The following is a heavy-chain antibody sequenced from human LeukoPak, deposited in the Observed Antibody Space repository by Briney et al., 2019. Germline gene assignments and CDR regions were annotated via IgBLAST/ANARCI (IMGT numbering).Heavy chain of an antibody. V-gene: IGHV3-7*01. CDR2: IKQDGSEK. CDR3: ASSGFYYYYMDV. J-gene: IGHJ6*03. Sequence: GGSLRLSCAASGFTFSSYWMSWVRQAPGKGLEWVANIKQDGSEKYYVDSVKGRFTISRDNAKHSLYLQMNSLRAEDTAVYYCASSGFYYYYMDVWGKGTTVTVS. CDR1: GFTFSSYW. D-gene: IGHD5-12*01.